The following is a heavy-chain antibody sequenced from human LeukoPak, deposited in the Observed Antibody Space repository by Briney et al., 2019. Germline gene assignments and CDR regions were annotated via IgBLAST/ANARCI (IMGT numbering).Heavy chain of an antibody. CDR2: INPNSGGT. V-gene: IGHV1-2*02. Sequence: ASVKVSCKASGYIFTRYGISWVRQAPGQGLEWMGWINPNSGGTNYAQKFQGRVTMTRDTSISTAYMELSRLRSDDTAVYYCARDNTMIVVVPFDYWGQGTLVTVSS. D-gene: IGHD3-22*01. CDR3: ARDNTMIVVVPFDY. J-gene: IGHJ4*02. CDR1: GYIFTRYG.